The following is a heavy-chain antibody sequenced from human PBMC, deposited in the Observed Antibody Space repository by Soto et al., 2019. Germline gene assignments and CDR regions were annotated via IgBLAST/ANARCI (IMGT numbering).Heavy chain of an antibody. CDR1: GGTFSSYA. CDR2: INPIFGTP. Sequence: GASGRVSCKASGGTFSSYAISWVRQAPGQGLEWMGGINPIFGTPHYAQKYQGRVTITADTFTNTAYMELTRLTSDDTAVYFCAREGRHFDYWGQGTRVTVSS. CDR3: AREGRHFDY. V-gene: IGHV1-69*06. J-gene: IGHJ4*02.